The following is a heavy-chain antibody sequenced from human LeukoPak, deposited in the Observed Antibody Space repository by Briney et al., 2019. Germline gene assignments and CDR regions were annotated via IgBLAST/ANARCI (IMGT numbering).Heavy chain of an antibody. CDR1: GFIFSSYS. V-gene: IGHV3-48*01. D-gene: IGHD3-10*01. Sequence: GGSLRLSCAGSGFIFSSYSMNWVRQAPGKGLEWVSYISSSSSSIYYADSVKGRFTISRDNAKNSLYLQMNSLRAEDTAVYYCAREGYGSGSYGYMDVWGKGTTVTISS. CDR3: AREGYGSGSYGYMDV. CDR2: ISSSSSSI. J-gene: IGHJ6*03.